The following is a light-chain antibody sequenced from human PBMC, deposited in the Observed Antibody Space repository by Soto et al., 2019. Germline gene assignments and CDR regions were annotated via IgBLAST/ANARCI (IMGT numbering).Light chain of an antibody. J-gene: IGKJ4*01. CDR3: EQYDKSIT. V-gene: IGKV3-20*01. Sequence: EIVLTQSPGTLSLSPGERATLSCRASRSVSSSFLSWYQQKPGQAPRLLIYGASSRATGIPDRFSGSASGTDFTLTINRLEPEDFAVYYCEQYDKSITFGRGTKVDIK. CDR1: RSVSSSF. CDR2: GAS.